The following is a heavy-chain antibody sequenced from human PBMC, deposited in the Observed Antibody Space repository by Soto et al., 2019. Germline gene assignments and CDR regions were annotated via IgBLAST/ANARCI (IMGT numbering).Heavy chain of an antibody. CDR3: ARPGDSTGYYYAFRDSRAFDI. CDR2: IYPGDSDT. J-gene: IGHJ3*02. D-gene: IGHD3-22*01. V-gene: IGHV5-51*01. Sequence: GESLKISCKGSGYSFTSYWIGWVRQMPGKGLEWMGIIYPGDSDTRYSPSFQGQVTISADKSISTAYLQWSSLKASDTAMYYCARPGDSTGYYYAFRDSRAFDIWGQGTMVTVSS. CDR1: GYSFTSYW.